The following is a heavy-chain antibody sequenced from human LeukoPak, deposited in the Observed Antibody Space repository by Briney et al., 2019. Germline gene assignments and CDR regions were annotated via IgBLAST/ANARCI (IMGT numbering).Heavy chain of an antibody. Sequence: SQTLSLTCAISGDSVSSNSAAWNWIRQSPSRGLEWPGRTYYRSKWYNDYAVSVKSRMSINPDTSRNQFSLQLNSVTPEDTAVYYCARETDYPYYYGMDVWGKGTTVTVSS. CDR2: TYYRSKWYN. CDR3: ARETDYPYYYGMDV. D-gene: IGHD3-16*01. CDR1: GDSVSSNSAA. V-gene: IGHV6-1*01. J-gene: IGHJ6*04.